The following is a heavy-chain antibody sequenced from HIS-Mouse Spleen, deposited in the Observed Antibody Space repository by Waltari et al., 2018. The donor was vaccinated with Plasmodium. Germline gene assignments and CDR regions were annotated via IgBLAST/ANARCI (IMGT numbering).Heavy chain of an antibody. V-gene: IGHV3-7*01. J-gene: IGHJ4*02. D-gene: IGHD6-6*01. Sequence: EVQLVESGGGLVQPGGSLRLSCAASGFTFSSYWMSWVRQAPGKGLEWVANIKQDGSEKYYVDSVKGRFTISRDNAKNSLYLQMNSLRAEDTAVYYCARDIGSSAPQGLYYFDYWGQGTLVTVSS. CDR3: ARDIGSSAPQGLYYFDY. CDR2: IKQDGSEK. CDR1: GFTFSSYW.